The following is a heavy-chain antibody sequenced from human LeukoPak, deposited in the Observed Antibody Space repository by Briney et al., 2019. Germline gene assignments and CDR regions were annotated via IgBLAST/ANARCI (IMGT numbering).Heavy chain of an antibody. CDR1: GGTFSSYA. J-gene: IGHJ4*02. D-gene: IGHD2-15*01. Sequence: SVKVSCKASGGTFSSYAISWVRQAPGQGLEWMGRIIPIFGTANYAQKFQGSVTLTTDESTSTAYMERSSLRSEDTAVYYCARSGRDYSTYYFDYWGQGTLVTVSS. CDR2: IIPIFGTA. CDR3: ARSGRDYSTYYFDY. V-gene: IGHV1-69*05.